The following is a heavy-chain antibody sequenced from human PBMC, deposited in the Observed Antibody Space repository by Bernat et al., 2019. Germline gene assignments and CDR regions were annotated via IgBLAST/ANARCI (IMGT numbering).Heavy chain of an antibody. D-gene: IGHD4-11*01. Sequence: VQLVESGGGVVQPGRSLRLSCAASGFTFSSYGMHWVRQAPGKGLEWVAVIWYDGSNKYYADSVKGRFTISRDNSKNTLYLQMNSLRAEDTAVYYCARDPRMTTHSDYYYYYMDVWGKGTTVTVSS. CDR1: GFTFSSYG. J-gene: IGHJ6*03. CDR3: ARDPRMTTHSDYYYYYMDV. CDR2: IWYDGSNK. V-gene: IGHV3-33*01.